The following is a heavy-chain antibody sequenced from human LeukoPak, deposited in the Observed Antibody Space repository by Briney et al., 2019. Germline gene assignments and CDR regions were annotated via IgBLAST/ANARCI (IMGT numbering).Heavy chain of an antibody. J-gene: IGHJ3*02. Sequence: SETLPLTCDVSGGSISTIGYSWTWIRQPPGKGLEWLGYIYQSGSSSYNPSLQSRVTISIDRSKNQFSLKLSSVTAADTAVYYCARDSYYDNSGEGAFDIWGQGTMVTVSA. CDR3: ARDSYYDNSGEGAFDI. CDR1: GGSISTIGYS. CDR2: IYQSGSS. V-gene: IGHV4-30-2*01. D-gene: IGHD3-22*01.